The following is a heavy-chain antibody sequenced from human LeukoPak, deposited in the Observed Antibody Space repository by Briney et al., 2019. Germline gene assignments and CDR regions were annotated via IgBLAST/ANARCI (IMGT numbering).Heavy chain of an antibody. V-gene: IGHV4-39*07. CDR2: IYYSGST. CDR1: GGSISSSSHY. CDR3: ARHVDTGVYYYYYMDV. J-gene: IGHJ6*03. D-gene: IGHD5-18*01. Sequence: SETLSLTCTVSGGSISSSSHYWGWIRQPPGKGLEWIGSIYYSGSTYYNPSLKSRVTISVDTSKNQLSLKLSSVTAADTAVYYCARHVDTGVYYYYYMDVWGKGTTVTVSS.